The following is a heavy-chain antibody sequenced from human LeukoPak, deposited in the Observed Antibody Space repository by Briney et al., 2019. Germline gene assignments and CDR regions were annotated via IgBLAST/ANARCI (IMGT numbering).Heavy chain of an antibody. V-gene: IGHV1-69*05. J-gene: IGHJ4*02. CDR1: GGTFSSYA. CDR2: IIPIFGTA. D-gene: IGHD1-26*01. Sequence: SVKVSCKASGGTFSSYAISWVRQAPGQGLEWMGRIIPIFGTANYAQKFQGRVTITTDESTSTAYMELSSLRSEDTAVYYCARTYQRGPIYSGSFGYRGQGTLVTVSS. CDR3: ARTYQRGPIYSGSFGY.